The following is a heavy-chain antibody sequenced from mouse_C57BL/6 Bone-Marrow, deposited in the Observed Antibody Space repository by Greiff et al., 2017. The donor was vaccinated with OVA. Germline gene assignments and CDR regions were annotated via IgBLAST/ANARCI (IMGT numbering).Heavy chain of an antibody. V-gene: IGHV5-12*01. CDR1: GFTFSDYY. Sequence: LVESGGGLVQPGGSLQLSCAASGFTFSDYYMYWVRQTPEKRLEWVAYISNGGGSTYYPDTVKGRFTISRDNAKNTLYLQMSRLKSEDTAMYYCARRYYDYDHFDYWGQGTTLTVSS. D-gene: IGHD2-4*01. J-gene: IGHJ2*01. CDR3: ARRYYDYDHFDY. CDR2: ISNGGGST.